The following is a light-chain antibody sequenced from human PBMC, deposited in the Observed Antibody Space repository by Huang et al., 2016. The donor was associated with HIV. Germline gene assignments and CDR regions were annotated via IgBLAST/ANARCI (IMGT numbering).Light chain of an antibody. CDR3: QQYNNWPSIT. CDR2: GAS. J-gene: IGKJ5*01. CDR1: QSLSSD. V-gene: IGKV3-15*01. Sequence: EIVMTQSPATLSVSPGEGATLSCRASQSLSSDLAWYQQTPGQAPRLLNYGASTRASDVPARFSGSGSGTEFTLTISSLQSEDFAIYYCQQYNNWPSITFGQGTRLEIK.